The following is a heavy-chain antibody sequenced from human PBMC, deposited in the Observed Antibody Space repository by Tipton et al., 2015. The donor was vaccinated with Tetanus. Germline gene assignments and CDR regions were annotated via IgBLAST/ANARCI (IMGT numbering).Heavy chain of an antibody. J-gene: IGHJ6*02. CDR3: ARSESRIAPRIPWGMDI. V-gene: IGHV3-48*02. CDR1: GFTFSSYN. D-gene: IGHD6-6*01. CDR2: ISGTGSTI. Sequence: SLRLSCAASGFTFSSYNMNWVRQAPGKGLEWLSYISGTGSTIDYADSVKGRFTISRDNAKNSLYLQMNGLRDDDTAVYYCARSESRIAPRIPWGMDIWGQGTTVTVSS.